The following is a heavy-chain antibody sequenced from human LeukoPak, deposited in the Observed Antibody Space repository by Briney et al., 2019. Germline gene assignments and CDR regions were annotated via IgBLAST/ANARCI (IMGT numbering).Heavy chain of an antibody. CDR1: GFTFSSYW. D-gene: IGHD3-10*01. V-gene: IGHV3-74*01. J-gene: IGHJ3*01. Sequence: GGSLRLSCAASGFTFSSYWMHWVRQAPGKGLVWVSRISSDESSTNYADSVRGRFTISRDHAKNTLYLQMNSLKVEDTAVYYCARGIQGTNAFDLWGHGTMVTVSS. CDR2: ISSDESST. CDR3: ARGIQGTNAFDL.